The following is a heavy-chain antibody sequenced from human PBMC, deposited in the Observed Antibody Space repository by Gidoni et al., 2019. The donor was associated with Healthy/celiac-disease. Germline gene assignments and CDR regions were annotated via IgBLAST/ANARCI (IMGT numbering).Heavy chain of an antibody. CDR3: AKEGKNDSSGYYYVGAFDI. CDR2: ISWNSGSI. CDR1: GFTFDAYA. D-gene: IGHD3-22*01. V-gene: IGHV3-9*01. J-gene: IGHJ3*02. Sequence: EVQLVESGGGLVQPGRSLRLSCAASGFTFDAYAMHWVRQAPGKGLEWVSGISWNSGSIGYADSVKGRFTISRDNAKNSLYLQMNSLRAEDTALYYCAKEGKNDSSGYYYVGAFDIWGQGTMVTVSS.